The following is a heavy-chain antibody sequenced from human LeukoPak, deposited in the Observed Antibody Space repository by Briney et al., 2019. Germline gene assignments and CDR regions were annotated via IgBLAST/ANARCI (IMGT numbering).Heavy chain of an antibody. V-gene: IGHV4-61*02. J-gene: IGHJ4*02. Sequence: SETLSLTCTVSGGSISSGSYYWSWIRQSAGKRLEWIGRYYTSGSTNYNPSLKSRVIISVDTSKNQFALNLTSVTAADAAVYYCATTHICWYSSFDYWGQGTLVTVSS. CDR2: YYTSGST. CDR1: GGSISSGSYY. CDR3: ATTHICWYSSFDY. D-gene: IGHD6-13*01.